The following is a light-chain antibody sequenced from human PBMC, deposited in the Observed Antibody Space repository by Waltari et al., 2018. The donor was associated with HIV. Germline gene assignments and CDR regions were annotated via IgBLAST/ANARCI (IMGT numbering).Light chain of an antibody. CDR3: QQYGDSPMYT. CDR2: GTA. Sequence: EIVLTQSPDTLSLSPGERATLSCRASQSVGSTFLAWYQQKPGQAPRLLVYGTARRATGIPDRFSGSGSGTDFTLAISRLEPEDFAVYYCQQYGDSPMYTFGQGPDWISN. V-gene: IGKV3-20*01. CDR1: QSVGSTF. J-gene: IGKJ2*01.